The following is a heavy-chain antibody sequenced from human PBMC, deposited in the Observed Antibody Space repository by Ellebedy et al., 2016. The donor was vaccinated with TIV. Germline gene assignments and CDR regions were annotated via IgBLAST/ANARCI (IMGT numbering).Heavy chain of an antibody. J-gene: IGHJ5*01. CDR2: IMENGYER. CDR1: GFSFSSFE. Sequence: GESLKISCAASGFSFSSFEMNWVRQAPGKGLEWVAHIMENGYERYYVDSVKGRFTISRDNAKNSVYLQMNSLRADDTAVFYCVRFAFNYAMDSWGQGTLVTVSS. CDR3: VRFAFNYAMDS. D-gene: IGHD2-2*01. V-gene: IGHV3-7*01.